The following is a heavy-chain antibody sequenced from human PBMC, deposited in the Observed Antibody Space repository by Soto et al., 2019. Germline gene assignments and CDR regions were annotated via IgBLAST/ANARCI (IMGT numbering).Heavy chain of an antibody. Sequence: GGSLRLSCAASGFTFDEYAMHWVRQPPGKGLEWVSLISWDGSNRYYADSVQGRFTISRDNSKNTLYLQMNSLRADDTAVYYCATHPGGGGYWGQGTLVTVSS. CDR2: ISWDGSNR. D-gene: IGHD3-10*01. V-gene: IGHV3-43D*04. J-gene: IGHJ4*02. CDR1: GFTFDEYA. CDR3: ATHPGGGGY.